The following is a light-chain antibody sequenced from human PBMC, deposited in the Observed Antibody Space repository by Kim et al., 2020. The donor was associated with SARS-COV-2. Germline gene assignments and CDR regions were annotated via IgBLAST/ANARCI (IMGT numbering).Light chain of an antibody. CDR1: QSISSN. V-gene: IGKV3-15*01. CDR2: GAS. Sequence: EIVMTQSPATLSVSPGERATLSCRASQSISSNLAWYQQKPGQAPRLLIYGASTRATGIPARFSGSGSGTEFTLTISSLQSEDCAVYYCQQYNNWPLWTFGPGTKVDIK. J-gene: IGKJ1*01. CDR3: QQYNNWPLWT.